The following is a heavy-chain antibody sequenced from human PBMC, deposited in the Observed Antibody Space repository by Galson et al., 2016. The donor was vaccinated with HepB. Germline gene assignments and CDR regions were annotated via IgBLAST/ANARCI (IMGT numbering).Heavy chain of an antibody. V-gene: IGHV3-30*19. CDR2: ISYDGGDK. CDR1: GFTFSRYG. CDR3: AKLDCGRDCPRDD. Sequence: SLRLSCAASGFTFSRYGMHWVRQAPGKSLEWVAVISYDGGDKHYADSVKGRFTVSRDNSKNTLFLQMNSLRVEDTAVYYCAKLDCGRDCPRDDWGQGTLVTVSS. D-gene: IGHD2-21*02. J-gene: IGHJ4*02.